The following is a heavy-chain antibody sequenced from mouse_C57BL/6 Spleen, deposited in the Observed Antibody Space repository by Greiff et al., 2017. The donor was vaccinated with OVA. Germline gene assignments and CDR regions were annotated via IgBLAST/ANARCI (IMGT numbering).Heavy chain of an antibody. D-gene: IGHD1-1*01. V-gene: IGHV5-4*01. CDR1: GFTFSSYA. CDR2: ISDGGSYT. Sequence: EVQLVESGGGLVKPGGSLKLSCAASGFTFSSYAMSWVRHTPEKRLEWVATISDGGSYTYYPDNVKGRFTISRDNAKNNLYLQMSHLKSEDTAMYYCARSPSIYYYGSSHWYFDVWGTGTTVTVSS. CDR3: ARSPSIYYYGSSHWYFDV. J-gene: IGHJ1*03.